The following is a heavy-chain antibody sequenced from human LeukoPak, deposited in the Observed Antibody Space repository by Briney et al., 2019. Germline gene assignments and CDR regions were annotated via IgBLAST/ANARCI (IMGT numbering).Heavy chain of an antibody. J-gene: IGHJ4*02. CDR1: GFALSSHW. Sequence: GGSLRLSCAASGFALSSHWMTWVRQAPGKGLEWVAVIWYDGSNKYYADSVKGRFTISRDNSKNTLYLQMNSLRAEDTAVYYCARDGGVGATTPFDYWGQGTLVTVSS. D-gene: IGHD1-26*01. CDR2: IWYDGSNK. CDR3: ARDGGVGATTPFDY. V-gene: IGHV3-33*08.